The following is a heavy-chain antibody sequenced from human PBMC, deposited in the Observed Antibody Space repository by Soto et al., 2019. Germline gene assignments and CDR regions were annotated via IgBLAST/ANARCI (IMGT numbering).Heavy chain of an antibody. Sequence: QVQLVESGGGVVQPGRSLRLSCAASGFTFSSYGMHLVRQAPGKGLEWVAVISYDGSNKYYADSVKGRFTISRDNSKNTLYLQMNSLRAEDTAVYYCARDRGPMVKSGAFAVWGQGTMVTVSS. CDR1: GFTFSSYG. CDR2: ISYDGSNK. CDR3: ARDRGPMVKSGAFAV. V-gene: IGHV3-30*03. D-gene: IGHD5-18*01. J-gene: IGHJ3*01.